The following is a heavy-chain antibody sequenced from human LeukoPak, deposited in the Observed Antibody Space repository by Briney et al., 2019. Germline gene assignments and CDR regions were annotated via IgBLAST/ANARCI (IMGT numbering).Heavy chain of an antibody. V-gene: IGHV4-59*01. D-gene: IGHD3-10*01. J-gene: IGHJ6*03. CDR2: IYYSENT. CDR1: GASISSYY. Sequence: SETLSLTCTVSGASISSYYWSWIRQPPGKGLEWIGYIYYSENTNYNPSLKSRVTISVDTSKNQFSLKLRSVTAADTAVYYCATCITMVRGVIAYYYYMDVWGKGTTVTISS. CDR3: ATCITMVRGVIAYYYYMDV.